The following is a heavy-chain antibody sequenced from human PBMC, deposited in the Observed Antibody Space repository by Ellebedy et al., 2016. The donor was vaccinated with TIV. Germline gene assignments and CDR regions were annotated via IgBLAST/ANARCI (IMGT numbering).Heavy chain of an antibody. D-gene: IGHD1-1*01. J-gene: IGHJ4*02. CDR2: IYSSGST. CDR1: GDSISSHY. Sequence: SETLSLTCSVSGDSISSHYWTWIRQSPEKGLEWIGYIYSSGSTNYNPSLKSRVTLSLDTSKNQVSLKLSSVTAADTAVYFCATYNMGRLDYWGQGTLVTVSS. CDR3: ATYNMGRLDY. V-gene: IGHV4-59*08.